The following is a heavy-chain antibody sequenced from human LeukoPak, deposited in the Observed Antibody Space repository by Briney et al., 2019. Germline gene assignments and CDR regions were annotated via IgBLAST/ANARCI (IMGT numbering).Heavy chain of an antibody. V-gene: IGHV3-30*18. CDR1: GFTFSSYG. J-gene: IGHJ4*02. D-gene: IGHD1-26*01. Sequence: HPGRSLRLSCAASGFTFSSYGMHWVRQAPGKGLEWVAVISYDGSNKYYADSVKGRFTISRDNSKNTLYLQMNSLRAEDTAVYYCAKLSGSHYYFDYWGQGTLVTVSS. CDR3: AKLSGSHYYFDY. CDR2: ISYDGSNK.